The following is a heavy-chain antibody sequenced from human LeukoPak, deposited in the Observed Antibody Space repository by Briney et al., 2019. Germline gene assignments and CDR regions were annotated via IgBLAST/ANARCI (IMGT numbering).Heavy chain of an antibody. CDR2: IYPGDSDT. CDR3: ARPLHDSGNHFHYFDH. Sequence: GESLKISCKGSGYSFTNYWIGWVRPMPGKGLEWMGIIYPGDSDTIYSPSFQGQVTISADKSISTAYVQWRSLKASDTAMYYCARPLHDSGNHFHYFDHWGQGTPVTVSS. V-gene: IGHV5-51*01. CDR1: GYSFTNYW. D-gene: IGHD1-14*01. J-gene: IGHJ4*02.